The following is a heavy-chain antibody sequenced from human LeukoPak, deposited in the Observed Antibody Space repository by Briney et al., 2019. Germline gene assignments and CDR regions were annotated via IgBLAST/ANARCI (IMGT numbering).Heavy chain of an antibody. J-gene: IGHJ5*02. CDR1: GGTFSSYA. CDR2: FDPEDGET. D-gene: IGHD1-26*01. Sequence: ASVKVSCKASGGTFSSYAISWVRQAPGQGLEWMGGFDPEDGETIYAQKFQGRVTMTEDTSTDTAYMELSSLRSEDTAVYYCASVEGDWFDPWGQGTLVTVSS. CDR3: ASVEGDWFDP. V-gene: IGHV1-24*01.